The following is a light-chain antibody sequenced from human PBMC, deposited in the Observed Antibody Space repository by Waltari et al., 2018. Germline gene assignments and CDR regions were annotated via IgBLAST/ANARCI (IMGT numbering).Light chain of an antibody. Sequence: DIQMTQSPSILAASVGSSVTITCRANPSISNLLAWYQQKPGKAPKLLNFKTSILESGVPSRFSGRGSGTDFTITSSSLQPEDYATYYCQQYYSYPRTFGQGTKVEIK. CDR1: PSISNL. V-gene: IGKV1-5*03. CDR3: QQYYSYPRT. J-gene: IGKJ1*01. CDR2: KTS.